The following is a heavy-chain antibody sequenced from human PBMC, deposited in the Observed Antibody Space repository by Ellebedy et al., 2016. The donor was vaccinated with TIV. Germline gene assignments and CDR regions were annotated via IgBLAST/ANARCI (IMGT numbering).Heavy chain of an antibody. D-gene: IGHD3-3*01. CDR1: GHLFTTYG. CDR2: INTGNGNT. V-gene: IGHV1-3*04. Sequence: ASVKVSCXASGHLFTTYGIHWVRQAPGQRLEWMGWINTGNGNTKYSQKLQGRVTITRGTSATTAYMELSGLMSEDTAVYYCATREWQDPMDVWGQGTTVTVSS. J-gene: IGHJ6*02. CDR3: ATREWQDPMDV.